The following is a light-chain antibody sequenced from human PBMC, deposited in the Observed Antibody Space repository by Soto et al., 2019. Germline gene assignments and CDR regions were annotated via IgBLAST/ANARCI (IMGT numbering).Light chain of an antibody. CDR1: RSVRSY. V-gene: IGKV3-11*01. Sequence: EILLTQSPATLSLSPGERATLSCRASRSVRSYLAWYQQKPGKAPRLLIYDASNRAAGIPARFSGSGSATDFTLTISNIQPADFSVYYCQQRNKWPPLTFGQGTRLEIK. CDR2: DAS. J-gene: IGKJ5*01. CDR3: QQRNKWPPLT.